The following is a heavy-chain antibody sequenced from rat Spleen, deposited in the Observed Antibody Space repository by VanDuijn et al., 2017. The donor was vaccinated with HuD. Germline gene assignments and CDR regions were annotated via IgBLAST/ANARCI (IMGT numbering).Heavy chain of an antibody. V-gene: IGHV2-1*01. CDR1: GFSLLSYS. J-gene: IGHJ3*01. Sequence: QVQLKESGPGLVQPSQTLSLTCSVSGFSLLSYSVNWVRQPPGKGLEWMGGIWGDGSTNYNSALKSRLSISRDTSKSQVFLKMNSLQSDDTVTYFCARSYGGYTSNWFPYWGQGTLVTVSS. CDR3: ARSYGGYTSNWFPY. CDR2: IWGDGST. D-gene: IGHD1-11*01.